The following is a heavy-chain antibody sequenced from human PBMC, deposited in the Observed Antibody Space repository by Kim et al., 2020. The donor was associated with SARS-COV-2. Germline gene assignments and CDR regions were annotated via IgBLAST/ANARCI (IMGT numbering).Heavy chain of an antibody. CDR3: AKVTTITAPFYDY. D-gene: IGHD4-4*01. Sequence: GGSLRLSCAASGFTFRSYALRWVRQAPGKGLEWVSGISGSGGDTYYADSVQGRFTISRDNSKNALNLEMNSLRAEDTALYYCAKVTTITAPFYDYCGQGTLVTVSS. J-gene: IGHJ4*02. CDR1: GFTFRSYA. CDR2: ISGSGGDT. V-gene: IGHV3-23*01.